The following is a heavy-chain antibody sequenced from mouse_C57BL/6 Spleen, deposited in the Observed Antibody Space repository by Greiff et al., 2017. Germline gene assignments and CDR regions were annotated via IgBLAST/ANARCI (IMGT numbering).Heavy chain of an antibody. V-gene: IGHV1-55*01. CDR3: ARNWEDGYFDV. J-gene: IGHJ1*03. CDR2: IYPGSGST. Sequence: QVQLQQPGAELVKPGASVKMSCTASGYTFTSYWITWVKQRPGQGLEWIGDIYPGSGSTNYNEKFKSKATLTVATSSSTAYMQLSSLTSEDSAVYYCARNWEDGYFDVWGTGTTVTVSS. D-gene: IGHD4-1*01. CDR1: GYTFTSYW.